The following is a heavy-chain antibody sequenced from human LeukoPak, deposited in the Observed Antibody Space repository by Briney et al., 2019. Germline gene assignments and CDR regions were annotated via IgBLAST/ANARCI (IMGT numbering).Heavy chain of an antibody. J-gene: IGHJ4*02. CDR1: GFTFSRYG. CDR2: ISCRGSNI. D-gene: IGHD6-13*01. Sequence: PGGSLSLPCAASGFTFSRYGMNWVRQATGKGLEWVSYISCRGSNIYYADSVKGRFSISRDNAKNSLYLQMNSLRAEDTAVYYCARDNGGSSWYELGYFDYWGQGTLVTVSS. CDR3: ARDNGGSSWYELGYFDY. V-gene: IGHV3-48*03.